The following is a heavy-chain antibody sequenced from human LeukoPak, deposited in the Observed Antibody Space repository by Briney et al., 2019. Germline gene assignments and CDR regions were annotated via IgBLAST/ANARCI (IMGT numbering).Heavy chain of an antibody. CDR1: GGSISRYY. J-gene: IGHJ4*02. Sequence: SETLSLTCTVSGGSISRYYWSWIRQPAGKGLEWIGRIYTSGSANYNPSLKSRVTMSVDTSKNQFSLKLSSVTAADTAVYYCVGGSGSYYKFDYWGQGTLVTVSS. CDR3: VGGSGSYYKFDY. CDR2: IYTSGSA. V-gene: IGHV4-4*07. D-gene: IGHD3-10*01.